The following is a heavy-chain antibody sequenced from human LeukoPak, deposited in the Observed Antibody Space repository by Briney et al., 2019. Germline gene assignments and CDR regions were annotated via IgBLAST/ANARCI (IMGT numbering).Heavy chain of an antibody. D-gene: IGHD3-10*01. V-gene: IGHV3-20*01. CDR1: GFTFDDYG. J-gene: IGHJ4*02. CDR3: ARDAFYYGSGRQLDY. CDR2: ISWNGGST. Sequence: GGSLRLSCAASGFTFDDYGMSWVRQAPGKGLEWVSGISWNGGSTGYADSVKGRFTISRDNAKNSLYLQMNSLRAEDTALYHCARDAFYYGSGRQLDYWGQGTLVTVSS.